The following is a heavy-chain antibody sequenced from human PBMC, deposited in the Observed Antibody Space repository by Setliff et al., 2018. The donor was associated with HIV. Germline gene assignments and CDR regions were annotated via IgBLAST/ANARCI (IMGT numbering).Heavy chain of an antibody. D-gene: IGHD3-10*01. CDR2: INWNGGST. CDR3: ARDRLVHFGSGSLS. J-gene: IGHJ4*02. Sequence: GGSLRLSCEGSGFDFDDYGMSWVRQAPGKGLEWVSGINWNGGSTGYADSVKGRFTISRDNAKNALFLQMNNLRAEDTAFYYCARDRLVHFGSGSLSWGQGTLVTVSS. V-gene: IGHV3-20*04. CDR1: GFDFDDYG.